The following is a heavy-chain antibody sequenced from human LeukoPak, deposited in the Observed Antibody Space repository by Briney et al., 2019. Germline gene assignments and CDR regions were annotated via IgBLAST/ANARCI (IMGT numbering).Heavy chain of an antibody. J-gene: IGHJ3*02. CDR1: GGSISRYY. Sequence: SETLSLTCTVSGGSISRYYWSWIRQPPGKGLEWIGYIHYSGNTNYNPSLKSRVTMSVDTSKNQFSLKLSSVTAADTAVYYCARDSRAFDIWGQGTIVTVSS. CDR3: ARDSRAFDI. CDR2: IHYSGNT. V-gene: IGHV4-59*01.